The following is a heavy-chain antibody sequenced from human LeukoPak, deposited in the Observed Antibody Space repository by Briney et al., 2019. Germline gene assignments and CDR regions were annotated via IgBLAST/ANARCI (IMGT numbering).Heavy chain of an antibody. V-gene: IGHV3-74*01. D-gene: IGHD2-2*01. J-gene: IGHJ6*02. CDR2: INSDGSST. CDR1: GLTFSSYW. CDR3: ARGDIVVVPAAMTLDV. Sequence: GGSLRLSCAASGLTFSSYWMHWVRQAPGKGLVWVSRINSDGSSTSYADSVKGRFTISRDNAKNTLYLQMNSLRAEDTAVYYCARGDIVVVPAAMTLDVWGQGTTVTVSS.